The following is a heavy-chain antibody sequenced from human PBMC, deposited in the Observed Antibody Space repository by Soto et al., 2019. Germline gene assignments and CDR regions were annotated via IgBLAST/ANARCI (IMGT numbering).Heavy chain of an antibody. CDR2: IIPIFGTA. CDR1: GGTFSSYA. J-gene: IGHJ6*02. V-gene: IGHV1-69*06. Sequence: SVKVSCKASGGTFSSYAISWVRQAPGQGLEWMGGIIPIFGTAKYAQKFQGRVTITADKSTSTAYMELNSLRSEDTAVYYCALYVGMAPMGYYYGMDVGGQGTTVPVSS. CDR3: ALYVGMAPMGYYYGMDV. D-gene: IGHD3-10*02.